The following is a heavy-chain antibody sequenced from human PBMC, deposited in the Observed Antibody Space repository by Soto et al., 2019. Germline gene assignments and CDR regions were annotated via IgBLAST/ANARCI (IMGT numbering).Heavy chain of an antibody. CDR3: AKDLPGSSWYLTFHPLDY. D-gene: IGHD6-13*01. CDR1: GFTFSSYS. V-gene: IGHV3-30*18. Sequence: GGFLRLSCAASGFTFSSYSMHWVRQAPGKGLEWVAVISYDGSNKYYADSVKGRFTISRDNSKNTLYLQMNSLRAEDTAVYYCAKDLPGSSWYLTFHPLDYWGQGTLVTVSS. J-gene: IGHJ4*02. CDR2: ISYDGSNK.